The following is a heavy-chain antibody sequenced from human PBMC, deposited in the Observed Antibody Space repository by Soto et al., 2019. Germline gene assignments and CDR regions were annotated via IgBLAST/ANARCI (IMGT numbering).Heavy chain of an antibody. D-gene: IGHD5-12*01. CDR1: GGTFSSYS. V-gene: IGHV1-69*13. Sequence: ASVNVSCKSSGGTFSSYSISWVRQAPGQGLEWMGGIIPIFGTANYAQKFQGRVTITADESTSTAYMELSSLRSEDTAVYYCARARGYSGQITPPPYFDYWGQGTLVTVSS. CDR2: IIPIFGTA. CDR3: ARARGYSGQITPPPYFDY. J-gene: IGHJ4*02.